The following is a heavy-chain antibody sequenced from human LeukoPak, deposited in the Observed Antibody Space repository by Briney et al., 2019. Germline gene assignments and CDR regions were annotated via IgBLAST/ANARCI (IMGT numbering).Heavy chain of an antibody. CDR3: ARGSGGQYPYYYYYYMDV. CDR1: GFTFSSYS. D-gene: IGHD2-8*02. V-gene: IGHV3-48*01. CDR2: ISSSSSTI. Sequence: PGGSLRLSCAASGFTFSSYSMNWVRQAPGKGLEWVSYISSSSSTIYYADSVKGRFTISRDNAKNSLYLQMNSLRAEDTAVYYCARGSGGQYPYYYYYYMDVWGKGTTVTVSS. J-gene: IGHJ6*03.